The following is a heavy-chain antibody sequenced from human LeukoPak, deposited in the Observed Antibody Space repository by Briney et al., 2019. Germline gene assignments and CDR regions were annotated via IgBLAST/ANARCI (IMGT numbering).Heavy chain of an antibody. D-gene: IGHD5-18*01. J-gene: IGHJ4*02. CDR2: IYSSGST. CDR1: GGSISNYY. CDR3: ARDWREYSYGYLYYFDS. Sequence: PSETLSLTCTVSGGSISNYYWSWIRQPAGKGLEWIGRIYSSGSTNYNPSLKSRVTMSVDASKNQFSLKVRSLTAADTAVYYCARDWREYSYGYLYYFDSWGQGTLVTVSP. V-gene: IGHV4-4*07.